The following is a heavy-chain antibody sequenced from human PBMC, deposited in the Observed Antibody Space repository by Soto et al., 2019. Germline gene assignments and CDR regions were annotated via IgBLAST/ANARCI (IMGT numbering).Heavy chain of an antibody. Sequence: QVQLVQSGAEVKKPGASVKVSCKASGYTFTSYGISWVRQAPGQGLEWMGWISAYNGNTNYAQKLQGRVTMTPDPSTSTAYMELSSLRSDVTAVYYCAREGPYDFWSGYYPPDAFDIWGQGTMVTVSS. CDR1: GYTFTSYG. CDR2: ISAYNGNT. J-gene: IGHJ3*02. CDR3: AREGPYDFWSGYYPPDAFDI. V-gene: IGHV1-18*04. D-gene: IGHD3-3*01.